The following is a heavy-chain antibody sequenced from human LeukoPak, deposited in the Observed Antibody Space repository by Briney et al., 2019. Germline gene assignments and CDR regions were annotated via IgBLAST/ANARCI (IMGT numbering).Heavy chain of an antibody. D-gene: IGHD2-15*01. Sequence: GGSLRLSCAASGFTFEDYGMSWVRQAPGKGLEWVSGINWHGDRTGYADSVKGRFTISRDNAKNSLYLQMSSLRAEDTAVYYCARDQSLLYFDYWGQGTLVTVSP. J-gene: IGHJ4*02. CDR2: INWHGDRT. CDR1: GFTFEDYG. V-gene: IGHV3-20*04. CDR3: ARDQSLLYFDY.